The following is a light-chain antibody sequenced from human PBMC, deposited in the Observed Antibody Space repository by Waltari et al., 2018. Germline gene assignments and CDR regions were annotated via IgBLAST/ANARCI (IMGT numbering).Light chain of an antibody. CDR3: SSPTTSITWV. J-gene: IGLJ3*02. V-gene: IGLV2-18*02. CDR1: SSDFGNYHS. CDR2: DVT. Sequence: QSALTQPPSVSGSPGPSVPISAPATSSDFGNYHSVSWYQHSPGTAPKLMIYDVTTRPSGVPHRFSGSKSGNTASLTISGLQAEDEADYYCSSPTTSITWVFGGGTKLTVL.